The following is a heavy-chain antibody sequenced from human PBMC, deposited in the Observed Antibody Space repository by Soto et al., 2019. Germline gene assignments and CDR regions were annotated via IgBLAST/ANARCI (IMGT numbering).Heavy chain of an antibody. D-gene: IGHD5-18*01. CDR1: GYTFTSYA. V-gene: IGHV1-18*01. J-gene: IGHJ4*02. CDR2: ISAYNGNT. Sequence: GASVKVSCKASGYTFTSYAINWVRQAPGQGLEWMGWISAYNGNTNYAQKLQGRFTMTTDTSTSTAYMELRSLRSDDTAVYYCVRDSRPWIQLWGDYWGQGTLVTVSS. CDR3: VRDSRPWIQLWGDY.